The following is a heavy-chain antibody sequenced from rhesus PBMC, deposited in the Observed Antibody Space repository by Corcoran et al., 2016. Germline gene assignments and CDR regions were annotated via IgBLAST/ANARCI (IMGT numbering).Heavy chain of an antibody. J-gene: IGHJ4*01. D-gene: IGHD3-16*01. CDR2: ISGSSGST. Sequence: QVQLQESGPGLVKPSETLSLTCAVSGGSVSSSNWWSWIRQPPGKGLEWIGYISGSSGSTYSNPSLNSRVTISTDTSKNQFSLKLSSVTAADTAVYYCARDLTSGSYYFDYWGQGVLVTVSS. CDR1: GGSVSSSNW. CDR3: ARDLTSGSYYFDY. V-gene: IGHV4-65*01.